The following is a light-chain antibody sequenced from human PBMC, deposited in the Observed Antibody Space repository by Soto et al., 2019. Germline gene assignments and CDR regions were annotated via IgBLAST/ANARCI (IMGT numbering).Light chain of an antibody. CDR1: QSVAGRY. J-gene: IGKJ1*01. Sequence: EIVLTQSPGTLSLSPGERATLSCRASQSVAGRYLAWYQQKPGQAPRLLIFGASSRATGIPDRFSGSGSGTDFTLTISRLEPEDFAVYYCQEYASSRTFGQGTKVQIK. CDR2: GAS. CDR3: QEYASSRT. V-gene: IGKV3-20*01.